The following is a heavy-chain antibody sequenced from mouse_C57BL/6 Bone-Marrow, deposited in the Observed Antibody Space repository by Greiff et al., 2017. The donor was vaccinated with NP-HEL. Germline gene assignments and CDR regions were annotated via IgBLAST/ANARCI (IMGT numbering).Heavy chain of an antibody. CDR1: GYAFTNYL. V-gene: IGHV1-54*01. Sequence: QVQLKESGAELVRPGTSVKVSCKASGYAFTNYLIEWVKQRPGQGLEWIGVINPGSGGTNYNEKFKGKATLTADKSSSTAYMQLSSLTSEDSAVYFCARSVYYYGSDWYFDVWGTGTTVTVSS. J-gene: IGHJ1*03. D-gene: IGHD1-1*01. CDR2: INPGSGGT. CDR3: ARSVYYYGSDWYFDV.